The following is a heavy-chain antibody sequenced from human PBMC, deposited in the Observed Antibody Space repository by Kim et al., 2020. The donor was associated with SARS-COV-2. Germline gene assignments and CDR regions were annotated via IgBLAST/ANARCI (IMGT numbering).Heavy chain of an antibody. V-gene: IGHV4-4*02. D-gene: IGHD3-22*01. CDR2: VDHSGTT. CDR3: ARGVSSAWTLRTWFDP. J-gene: IGHJ5*02. CDR1: GASISSSSC. Sequence: SETLSLTCVVSGASISSSSCWSWVRQPPGKGLEWIGEVDHSGTTSYNVSLKSRVTISVDQSKNQFSLRLNSVSAADTAVYYCARGVSSAWTLRTWFDPWGQGTLVTVSP.